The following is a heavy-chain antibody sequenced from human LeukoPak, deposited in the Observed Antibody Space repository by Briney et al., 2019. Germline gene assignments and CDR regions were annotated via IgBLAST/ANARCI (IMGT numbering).Heavy chain of an antibody. D-gene: IGHD6-13*01. CDR2: ISYGDGTA. CDR3: ASGRQLGY. Sequence: GGSLRLSCAASGFTFRSYAMNWVRQSPGKGLEWVSSISYGDGTAFYAGSVKGRFTVSRDNARNSLYLQMNSLRAEDTAVYYCASGRQLGYWGQGTLVTVSS. CDR1: GFTFRSYA. V-gene: IGHV3-23*01. J-gene: IGHJ4*02.